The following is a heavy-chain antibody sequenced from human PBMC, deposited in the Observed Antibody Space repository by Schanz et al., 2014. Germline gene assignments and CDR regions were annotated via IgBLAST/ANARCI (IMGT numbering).Heavy chain of an antibody. CDR1: GFTFSDYY. J-gene: IGHJ4*02. D-gene: IGHD1-1*01. Sequence: QVQLVESGGGLVKPGGSLRLSCAASGFTFSDYYMSWIRQAPGKGLEWVSEISSGSSYANYADSVKGRFTISRDNAKNSLYLQMNSLRADDTAVYFCARAHGNNWYGKGLDYWGQGTQVTVSS. V-gene: IGHV3-11*06. CDR3: ARAHGNNWYGKGLDY. CDR2: ISSGSSYA.